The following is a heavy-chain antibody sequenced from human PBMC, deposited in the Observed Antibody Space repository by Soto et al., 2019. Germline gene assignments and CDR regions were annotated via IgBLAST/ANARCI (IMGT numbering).Heavy chain of an antibody. D-gene: IGHD3-22*01. CDR2: IIPMFGTA. V-gene: IGHV1-69*01. CDR1: GGTFSRRA. Sequence: QVQLVQSGAEVRKPGSSVKVSCKASGGTFSRRAISWVRQAPGQGLEWMGGIIPMFGTANHAQKFQGRATIIADESTSTVYMELSSLRSEDTAMYYCARGWGYDSNDYYYAYWGQGTLVIVSS. CDR3: ARGWGYDSNDYYYAY. J-gene: IGHJ4*02.